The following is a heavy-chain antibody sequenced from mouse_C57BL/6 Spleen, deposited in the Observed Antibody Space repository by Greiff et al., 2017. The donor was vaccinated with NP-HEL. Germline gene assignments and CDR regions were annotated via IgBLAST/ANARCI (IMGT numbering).Heavy chain of an antibody. Sequence: EVKVEESGPGLVKPSQSLSLTCSVTGYSITSGYYWNWIRQFPGNKLEWMGYISYDGSNNYNPSLKNRISITRDTSKNQFFLKLNSVTTEDTATYYCARDIAQATFAYWGQGTLVTVSA. CDR2: ISYDGSN. V-gene: IGHV3-6*01. D-gene: IGHD3-2*02. CDR3: ARDIAQATFAY. CDR1: GYSITSGYY. J-gene: IGHJ3*01.